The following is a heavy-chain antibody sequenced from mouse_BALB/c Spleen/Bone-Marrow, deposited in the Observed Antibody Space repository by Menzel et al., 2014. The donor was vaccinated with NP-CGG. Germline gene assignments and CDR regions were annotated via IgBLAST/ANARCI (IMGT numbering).Heavy chain of an antibody. J-gene: IGHJ3*01. CDR2: INSDGGST. V-gene: IGHV5-2*01. CDR3: ARHANWDWFAY. D-gene: IGHD4-1*01. Sequence: EVKLMESGGGLGKLGGPRKLSWDSNENESPSQNMFGVRKTPGKRLGLVAAINSDGGSTYYPDTMERRFIISRDNTKKTLYLQMSSLRSEDTALYYCARHANWDWFAYWGQGTLVTVSA. CDR1: ENESPSQN.